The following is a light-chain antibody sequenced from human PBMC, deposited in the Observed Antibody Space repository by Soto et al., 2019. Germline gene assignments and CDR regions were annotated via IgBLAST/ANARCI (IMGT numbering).Light chain of an antibody. J-gene: IGLJ2*01. V-gene: IGLV2-14*03. Sequence: QSALTQPASVSGSPGQSITISCTGTNNDVGDYNFVSWYQQHPGKAPKLMIYDVTTRPSGISNRFSGSKSGNTASLTISRLQPEDEADYYCSSFTPSTTVVFGGGTKLTVL. CDR2: DVT. CDR3: SSFTPSTTVV. CDR1: NNDVGDYNF.